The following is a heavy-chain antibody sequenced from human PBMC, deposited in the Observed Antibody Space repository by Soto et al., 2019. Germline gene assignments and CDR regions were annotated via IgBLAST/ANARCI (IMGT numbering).Heavy chain of an antibody. CDR2: INAGNGNT. V-gene: IGHV1-3*01. D-gene: IGHD3-16*01. J-gene: IGHJ4*02. Sequence: QVQLVQSGAEVKKPGASVKVSCKASGYTFTSYAMHWVRQAPGQRLEWMGWINAGNGNTKYSQKFQGRVTITRDTSASTAYMELSSLRSEDTAVYYCARPDVMITFGGHDYWGQGTLVTVSS. CDR1: GYTFTSYA. CDR3: ARPDVMITFGGHDY.